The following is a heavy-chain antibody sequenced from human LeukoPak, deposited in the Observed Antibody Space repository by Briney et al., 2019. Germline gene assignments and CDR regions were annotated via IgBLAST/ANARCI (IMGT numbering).Heavy chain of an antibody. D-gene: IGHD6-19*01. CDR1: GGSFSGYY. Sequence: SETLSLTCAVYGGSFSGYYWSWIRQPPGKGLEWIGYIYYSGSTNYNPSLKSRVTISVDTSKNQFSLKLSSVTAADTAVYYCARHSVDAFDIWGQGTMVTVSS. V-gene: IGHV4-59*08. CDR3: ARHSVDAFDI. CDR2: IYYSGST. J-gene: IGHJ3*02.